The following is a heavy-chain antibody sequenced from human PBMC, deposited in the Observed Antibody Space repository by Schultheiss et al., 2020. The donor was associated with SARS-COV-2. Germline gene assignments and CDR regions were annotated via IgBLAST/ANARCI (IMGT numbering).Heavy chain of an antibody. CDR2: ISGSGGST. Sequence: GGSLRLSCVGSGFTFSSYSMNWVRQAPGRGLEWVSAISGSGGSTYYADSVKGRFTISRDNSKNTLYLQMNSLRAEDTAVYYCAKRPYKNYYDSSGGFSYFDLWGRGTLVTVSS. D-gene: IGHD3-22*01. J-gene: IGHJ2*01. CDR1: GFTFSSYS. V-gene: IGHV3-23*01. CDR3: AKRPYKNYYDSSGGFSYFDL.